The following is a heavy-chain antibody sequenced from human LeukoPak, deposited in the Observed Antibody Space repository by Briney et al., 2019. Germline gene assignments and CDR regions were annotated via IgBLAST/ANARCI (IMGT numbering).Heavy chain of an antibody. J-gene: IGHJ4*02. CDR2: INHSGST. Sequence: SETLSLTCAVYGGSFSGYYWSWIRQPPGKGLEWIGEINHSGSTNYNPSLKSRVTISVDTSKNQFSLKLSSVTAADTAVYYCARVLPYSSGLDYWGQGTLVTASS. CDR1: GGSFSGYY. V-gene: IGHV4-34*01. D-gene: IGHD6-19*01. CDR3: ARVLPYSSGLDY.